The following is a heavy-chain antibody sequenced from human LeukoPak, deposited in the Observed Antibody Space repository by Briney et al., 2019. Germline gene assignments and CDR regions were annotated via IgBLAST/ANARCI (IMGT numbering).Heavy chain of an antibody. CDR2: INSDGSST. Sequence: GGSLRLSCAASGFTFSSYWMHWVRQAPGKGLVWVSRINSDGSSTSYADSVKGRFTISRDNAKNSLYLQMNSLRAEDTAVYYCARDRGLWFGELSPEFDYWGQGTLVTVSS. D-gene: IGHD3-10*01. CDR3: ARDRGLWFGELSPEFDY. CDR1: GFTFSSYW. J-gene: IGHJ4*02. V-gene: IGHV3-74*01.